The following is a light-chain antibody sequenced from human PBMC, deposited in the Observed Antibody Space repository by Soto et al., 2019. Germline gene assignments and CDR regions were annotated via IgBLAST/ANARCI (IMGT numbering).Light chain of an antibody. V-gene: IGLV2-14*03. CDR2: DVS. CDR1: SSDVGAYKY. J-gene: IGLJ2*01. CDR3: SSYAGTSIPYVV. Sequence: QSALTQPASVSGSPGQSITISCAGTSSDVGAYKYVSWYQQHADKAPKLLIYDVSSRSSGISDRFSGSKSGNTASLTIIGLQADDEAHYYCSSYAGTSIPYVVFGGGTQLTVL.